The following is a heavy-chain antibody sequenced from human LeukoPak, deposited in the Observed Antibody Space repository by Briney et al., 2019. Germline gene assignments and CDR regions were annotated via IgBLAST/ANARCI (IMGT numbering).Heavy chain of an antibody. CDR2: ISYDGSNK. CDR3: ASIMVRGGTFDY. V-gene: IGHV3-30*04. Sequence: SLRLSCAASGFTFSSYAMHWVRQAPGKGLEWVAVISYDGSNKYYADSVKGRFTISRDNSKNTLYLQMNSLRAEDTAVYYCASIMVRGGTFDYWGQGTLVTVSS. J-gene: IGHJ4*02. D-gene: IGHD3-10*01. CDR1: GFTFSSYA.